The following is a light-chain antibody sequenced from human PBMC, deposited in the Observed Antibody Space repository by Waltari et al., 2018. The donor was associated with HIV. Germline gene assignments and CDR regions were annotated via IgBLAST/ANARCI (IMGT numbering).Light chain of an antibody. Sequence: DIVMTQSPDSLVVSLGERATIHCKSSQGGLSSSNSQTYLAWYQQKPGQPPKLIIYWASTRESGVPDRSSGSGSGTDFTLTISSLQAEDVAVDYCQQYYSIPLTFGGGTKVEIK. CDR3: QQYYSIPLT. J-gene: IGKJ4*01. V-gene: IGKV4-1*01. CDR1: QGGLSSSNSQTY. CDR2: WAS.